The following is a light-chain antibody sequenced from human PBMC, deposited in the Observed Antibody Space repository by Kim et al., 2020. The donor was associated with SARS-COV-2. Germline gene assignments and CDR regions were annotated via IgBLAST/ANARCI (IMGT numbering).Light chain of an antibody. J-gene: IGLJ7*01. CDR3: QSYDSSLSGSV. V-gene: IGLV1-40*01. CDR2: GNS. Sequence: VTTSCTGSSSNIVAGYDVHWYQELPGPAPKPLIYGNSNRPAGVPDRFSGSKSGTSASLAITGLQAEDEADYYCQSYDSSLSGSVFGGGTQLTVL. CDR1: SSNIVAGYD.